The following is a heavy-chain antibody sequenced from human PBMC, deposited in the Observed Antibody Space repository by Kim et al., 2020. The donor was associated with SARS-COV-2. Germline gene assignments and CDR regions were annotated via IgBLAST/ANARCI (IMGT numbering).Heavy chain of an antibody. Sequence: SETLSLTCAVYGGSFSGYYWSWIRQPPGKGLEWIGEINHSGSTNYNPSLKSRVTISVDTSKNQFSLKLSSVTAADTAVYYCARGDRRYYYGSGTRGGYNWFDPWGQGTLVTVSS. V-gene: IGHV4-34*01. CDR3: ARGDRRYYYGSGTRGGYNWFDP. J-gene: IGHJ5*02. CDR1: GGSFSGYY. CDR2: INHSGST. D-gene: IGHD3-10*01.